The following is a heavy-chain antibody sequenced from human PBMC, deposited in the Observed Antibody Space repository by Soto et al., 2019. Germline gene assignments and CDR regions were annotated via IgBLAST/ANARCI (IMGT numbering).Heavy chain of an antibody. J-gene: IGHJ6*02. Sequence: GSLRLSCSASGFTFSSYEMNWVRQAPGKGLEWVSYISSSGSTIYYADSVKGRFTISRDNAKNSLYLQMNSLRAEDTAVYYCARDNYAPGMDAWGPGTTVTVSS. CDR3: ARDNYAPGMDA. D-gene: IGHD3-16*01. CDR1: GFTFSSYE. V-gene: IGHV3-48*03. CDR2: ISSSGSTI.